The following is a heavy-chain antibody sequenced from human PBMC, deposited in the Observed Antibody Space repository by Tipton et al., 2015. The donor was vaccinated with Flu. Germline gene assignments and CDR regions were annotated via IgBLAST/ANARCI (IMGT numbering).Heavy chain of an antibody. CDR2: IYPSGTT. V-gene: IGHV4-59*05. CDR1: GGSIINYY. Sequence: PGLVKPSETLSLTCTVFGGSIINYYWSWFRQPVGKGLEWIGSIYPSGTTYYNPSPKSRVTISVDTSKSQFSLMRRSVTAADTAVYYCVRAVAAAGSYWGQGTLVTVSS. J-gene: IGHJ4*02. D-gene: IGHD6-13*01. CDR3: VRAVAAAGSY.